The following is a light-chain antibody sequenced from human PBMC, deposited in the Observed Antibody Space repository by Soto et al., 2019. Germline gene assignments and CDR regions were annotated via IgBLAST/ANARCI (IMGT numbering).Light chain of an antibody. V-gene: IGKV1-27*01. CDR1: QGVSNY. CDR3: QKYNSAPTT. CDR2: AAS. Sequence: DIQMTQSPSSLSASVGDRVTITCRASQGVSNYLVWYQQKPGKVPKLLIYAASTLQSGVPSRFSGSGSGTDVTLTMSSLQPEDVATYYCQKYNSAPTTFGQGTKVQIK. J-gene: IGKJ1*01.